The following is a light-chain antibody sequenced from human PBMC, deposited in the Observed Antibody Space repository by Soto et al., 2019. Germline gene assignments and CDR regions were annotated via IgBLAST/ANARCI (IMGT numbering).Light chain of an antibody. J-gene: IGLJ2*01. Sequence: NFMLTQPHSVSESPGKTLSISCTRSSGSIANNYVQWYQQRPGSAPTTVIYENNQRLSGVPDRFSGSILGNKAALTITGAQADDESDYYCVLYMGSGILVFGGGTKLTVL. V-gene: IGLV6-57*04. CDR2: ENN. CDR3: VLYMGSGILV. CDR1: SGSIANNY.